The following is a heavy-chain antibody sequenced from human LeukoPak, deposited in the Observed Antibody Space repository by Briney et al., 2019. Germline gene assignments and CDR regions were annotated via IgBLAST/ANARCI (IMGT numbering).Heavy chain of an antibody. J-gene: IGHJ5*02. CDR3: ARSIFGVIKGSWFDP. CDR1: GYTFTDYY. CDR2: INPNSGGT. V-gene: IGHV1-2*02. D-gene: IGHD3-3*01. Sequence: ASVKVSCKTSGYTFTDYYMHWVRQAPGQGLEWMGWINPNSGGTNYAQKFQGRVTVTRDTSISTAYMELSRLRSDDTAVYYCARSIFGVIKGSWFDPWGQGTLVTVSS.